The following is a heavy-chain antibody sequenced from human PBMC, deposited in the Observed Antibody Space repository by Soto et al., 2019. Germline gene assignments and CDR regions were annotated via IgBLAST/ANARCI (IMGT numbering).Heavy chain of an antibody. J-gene: IGHJ4*02. Sequence: GGSLRLSCAASGFSFSIALMSWVRQSPGKGLEWVGRIKGKTDGGTTDYAEPVKGRFTISRDESETTLYLQMNSLKTEDTAVYYCTTAGAIDYWGQGTLVTVPQ. CDR3: TTAGAIDY. V-gene: IGHV3-15*01. CDR2: IKGKTDGGTT. CDR1: GFSFSIAL.